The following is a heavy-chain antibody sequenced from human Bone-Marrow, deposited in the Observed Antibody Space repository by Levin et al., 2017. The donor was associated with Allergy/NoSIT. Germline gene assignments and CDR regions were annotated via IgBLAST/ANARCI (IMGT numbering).Heavy chain of an antibody. V-gene: IGHV3-9*01. CDR3: AQDTYSGFDWWGLEPFHI. J-gene: IGHJ3*02. CDR2: ISWNGGSL. CDR1: GITFEAYS. Sequence: SLKISCAASGITFEAYSMHWVRQVPGKGLEWVAGISWNGGSLEYADSVKGRFTISRDNARNTLFLHMNGLRPEETALYYCAQDTYSGFDWWGLEPFHIWGQGTMVTVSS. D-gene: IGHD5-12*01.